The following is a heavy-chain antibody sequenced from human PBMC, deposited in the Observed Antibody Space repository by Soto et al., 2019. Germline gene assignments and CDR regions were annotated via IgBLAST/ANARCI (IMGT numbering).Heavy chain of an antibody. CDR3: ARSGVGAKFYNWFDP. Sequence: PGESLKISCKGSGYSFTSYWIGWVRQMPGKGLEWMGIIYPGDSDTRYSPSFQGQDTISADKSISTAYLQWSSLKASVTAMYYCARSGVGAKFYNWFDPWGQGTLVTVSS. V-gene: IGHV5-51*01. CDR1: GYSFTSYW. J-gene: IGHJ5*02. CDR2: IYPGDSDT. D-gene: IGHD1-26*01.